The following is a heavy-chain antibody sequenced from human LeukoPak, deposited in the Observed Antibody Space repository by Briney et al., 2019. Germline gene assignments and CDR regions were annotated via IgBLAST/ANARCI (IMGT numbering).Heavy chain of an antibody. CDR2: ISYDGSNK. J-gene: IGHJ4*02. Sequence: GRSLRLSCAASGFTFSSYGMHWVRQAPGKGLEWVAVISYDGSNKYYADSVKGRFTISRDNSKNTLYLQMNSLRAEDTAVYYCAKVLTKAFDYWGQGTLVTVSS. CDR3: AKVLTKAFDY. CDR1: GFTFSSYG. D-gene: IGHD3-9*01. V-gene: IGHV3-30*18.